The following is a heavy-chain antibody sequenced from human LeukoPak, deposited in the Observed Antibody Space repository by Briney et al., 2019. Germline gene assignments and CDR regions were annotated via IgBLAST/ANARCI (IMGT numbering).Heavy chain of an antibody. V-gene: IGHV3-74*01. CDR2: INSDGSST. D-gene: IGHD3-10*01. Sequence: GGSLRLSCAASGFTFSSYWMHWVRQVPGKGLVWVSRINSDGSSTSYADSVKGRFAISRDNAKNTLYVQMNSLRAEDTAVYYRSTGSGHAFDIWGRGTMVTVSS. CDR1: GFTFSSYW. CDR3: STGSGHAFDI. J-gene: IGHJ3*02.